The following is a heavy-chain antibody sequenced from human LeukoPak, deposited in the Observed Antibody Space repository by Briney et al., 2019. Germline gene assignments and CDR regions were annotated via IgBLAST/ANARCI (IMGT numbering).Heavy chain of an antibody. Sequence: GGSLRLSCAATGFTFSSYAMHWVRQAPGKGLEWVAVISYDGSNKYYADSVKGRFTISRDNSKNTLYLQMNSLRAEDTAVYYCARDVAAAGRQYWGQGTLVIVSS. V-gene: IGHV3-30*01. CDR1: GFTFSSYA. CDR2: ISYDGSNK. D-gene: IGHD6-13*01. CDR3: ARDVAAAGRQY. J-gene: IGHJ4*02.